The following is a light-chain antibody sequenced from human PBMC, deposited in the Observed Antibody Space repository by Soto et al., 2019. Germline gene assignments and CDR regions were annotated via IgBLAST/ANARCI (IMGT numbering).Light chain of an antibody. V-gene: IGKV1-39*01. CDR3: QQSLTTPLS. Sequence: DIPMTQSPSSLSASVGDRVTITCRASQSISIYLNWYQQKPGKAPKLLIYAASSLQSGVPSRFGGSGSGTDFNLTISRLQREDLAAYYCQQSLTTPLSFGGGTKVEIK. CDR2: AAS. CDR1: QSISIY. J-gene: IGKJ4*01.